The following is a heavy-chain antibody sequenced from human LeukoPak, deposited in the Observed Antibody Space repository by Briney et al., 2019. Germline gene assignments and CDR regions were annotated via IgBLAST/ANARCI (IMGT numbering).Heavy chain of an antibody. Sequence: GGSLRLSCAASGFTFNTYSMSWVRQAPGKGLEWVSIISRTSESIFYADSVKGRFTISRDNAKNSLYLQMNSLRAEDTAVYYCARDYYFDYWGQGTLVTVSS. CDR2: ISRTSESI. CDR1: GFTFNTYS. V-gene: IGHV3-21*01. J-gene: IGHJ4*02. CDR3: ARDYYFDY.